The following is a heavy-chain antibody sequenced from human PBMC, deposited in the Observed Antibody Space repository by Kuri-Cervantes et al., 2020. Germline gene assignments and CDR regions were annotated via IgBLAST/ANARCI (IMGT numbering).Heavy chain of an antibody. CDR3: ARDHTWFGKLCHAFDI. V-gene: IGHV3-33*08. Sequence: GESLKISCAASGFTFSSYGMHWVRQAPGKGLEWVAVIWYDGSNKYYADSVKGRFTISRDNSKNTLYLQMNSLRAEDTAVYYCARDHTWFGKLCHAFDIWGQGTMVTVSS. CDR2: IWYDGSNK. D-gene: IGHD3-10*01. J-gene: IGHJ3*02. CDR1: GFTFSSYG.